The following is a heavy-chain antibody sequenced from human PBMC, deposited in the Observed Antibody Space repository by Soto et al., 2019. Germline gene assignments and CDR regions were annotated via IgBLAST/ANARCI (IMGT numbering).Heavy chain of an antibody. J-gene: IGHJ4*02. D-gene: IGHD4-4*01. CDR1: GFTFSSYG. CDR2: ISYDGSNK. V-gene: IGHV3-30*18. CDR3: AKDEYSNSVD. Sequence: QVQLVESGGGVVQPGRSLRLSCAASGFTFSSYGMHWVRQAPGKGLEWVAVISYDGSNKYYADSVKGRFTISRDNSKNTLYLQMNSLRAEDTAVYYCAKDEYSNSVDWGQGTLVTVSS.